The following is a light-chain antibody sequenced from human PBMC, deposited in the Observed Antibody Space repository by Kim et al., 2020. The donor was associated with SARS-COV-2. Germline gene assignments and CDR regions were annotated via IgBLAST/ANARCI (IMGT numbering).Light chain of an antibody. Sequence: QSALTQPRSVSGSPGQSVTISCTGTSSDVGGYNYVSWYQQHPGKAPKLMIYDVSKRPSGVPDRFSGSKSGNTASLTISELQAEDEADYYCCSYAGSSWVFGGGTQLTVL. CDR1: SSDVGGYNY. V-gene: IGLV2-11*01. CDR3: CSYAGSSWV. J-gene: IGLJ3*02. CDR2: DVS.